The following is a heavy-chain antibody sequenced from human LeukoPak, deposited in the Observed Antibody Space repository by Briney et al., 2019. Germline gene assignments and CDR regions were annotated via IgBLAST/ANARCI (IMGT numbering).Heavy chain of an antibody. CDR3: AKDSHSLLRYFHWFPYYYYMDV. Sequence: GGTLRLSCAASGFTFSSYGMSWVRQAPGEGLEWVSAISGSGGSTYYADSVKGRVTISRDNSKNTVYLQMKSLRAEDTAVYYCAKDSHSLLRYFHWFPYYYYMDVWGKGTTVTISS. CDR1: GFTFSSYG. J-gene: IGHJ6*03. V-gene: IGHV3-23*01. CDR2: ISGSGGST. D-gene: IGHD3-9*01.